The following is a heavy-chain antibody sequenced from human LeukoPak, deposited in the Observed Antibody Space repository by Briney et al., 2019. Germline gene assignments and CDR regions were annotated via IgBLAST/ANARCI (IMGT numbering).Heavy chain of an antibody. V-gene: IGHV4-34*01. J-gene: IGHJ4*02. CDR3: ARAIVLMVYALDY. D-gene: IGHD2-8*01. CDR2: INHSGST. CDR1: GGSFSGYY. Sequence: SETLSLTCAVYGGSFSGYYWSWIRQPPGKGLEWIGEINHSGSTNYNPSLKSRVTISVDTSKNQFSLKLSSVTAADSAVYYCARAIVLMVYALDYWGQGTLVTVSS.